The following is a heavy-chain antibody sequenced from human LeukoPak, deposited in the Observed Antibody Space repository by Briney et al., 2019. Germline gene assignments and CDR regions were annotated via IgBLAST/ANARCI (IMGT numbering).Heavy chain of an antibody. V-gene: IGHV1-69*13. CDR1: GGTFSSYA. D-gene: IGHD3-10*01. CDR2: IIPIFGTA. CDR3: ARDYHGSGSLTTFDY. J-gene: IGHJ4*02. Sequence: SVKVSCKASGGTFSSYAISWVRQAPGQGLEWMGGIIPIFGTANYVQKFQGRVTITADESTSTAYMELSSLRSEDTVVYYCARDYHGSGSLTTFDYWGQGTLVTVSS.